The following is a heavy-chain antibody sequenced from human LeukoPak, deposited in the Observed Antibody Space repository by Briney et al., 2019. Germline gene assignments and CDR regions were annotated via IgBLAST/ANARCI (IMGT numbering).Heavy chain of an antibody. CDR3: VAYLSGYAY. CDR2: TKNKGHNYTT. CDR1: GFTFSDHS. Sequence: GGSLRLSCAATGFTFSDHSMDWVRQAPGKGLEWVGCTKNKGHNYTTQHAASVTGRFTISRDNSKKSMYLQMISLKTEDTAVYYCVAYLSGYAYWGQGTLVTVSS. J-gene: IGHJ4*02. D-gene: IGHD3-16*01. V-gene: IGHV3-72*01.